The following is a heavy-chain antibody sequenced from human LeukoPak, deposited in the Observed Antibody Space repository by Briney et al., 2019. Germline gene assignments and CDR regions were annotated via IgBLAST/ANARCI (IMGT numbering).Heavy chain of an antibody. D-gene: IGHD3-10*01. CDR2: INTNTGNP. CDR3: ARDDYFGSGTYYIPDY. Sequence: GASVKVSCKASGYTFTTYAMHWVRQAPGQGLEWMGWINTNTGNPTYARGFTGRFVFSLDTSVSTAYLQISSLKAEDTAVYYCARDDYFGSGTYYIPDYWGQGTLVTVSS. V-gene: IGHV7-4-1*02. J-gene: IGHJ4*02. CDR1: GYTFTTYA.